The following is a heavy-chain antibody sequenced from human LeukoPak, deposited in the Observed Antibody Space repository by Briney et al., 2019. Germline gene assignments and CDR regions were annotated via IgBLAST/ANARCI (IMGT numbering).Heavy chain of an antibody. CDR3: AKRGVVIRGLLVIGYHQEAYYYDF. D-gene: IGHD3-10*01. J-gene: IGHJ4*02. Sequence: GGSLRLSCVVSGISLSNYAMTWVRQAPGKGLEWVSYISERGGSTTYADSVKGRFTISRDTSLNTLYLKMNNLRAEDTAVYFCAKRGVVIRGLLVIGYHQEAYYYDFWGQGVLVTVSS. CDR1: GISLSNYA. V-gene: IGHV3-23*01. CDR2: ISERGGST.